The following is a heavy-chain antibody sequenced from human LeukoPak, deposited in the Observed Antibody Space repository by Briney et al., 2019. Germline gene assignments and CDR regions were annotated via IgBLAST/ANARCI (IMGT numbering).Heavy chain of an antibody. Sequence: GASVKVSCKASGYTFTSYGISWVRQAPGQGLEWMGGIIPIFGTANYAQKFQGRVTITADESTSTAYMELSSLRSEDTAVYYCARGHVVGATTVWGQGTLVTVSS. D-gene: IGHD1-26*01. CDR3: ARGHVVGATTV. V-gene: IGHV1-69*13. J-gene: IGHJ4*02. CDR2: IIPIFGTA. CDR1: GYTFTSYG.